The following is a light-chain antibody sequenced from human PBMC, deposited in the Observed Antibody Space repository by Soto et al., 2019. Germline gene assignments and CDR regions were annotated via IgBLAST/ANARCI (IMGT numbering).Light chain of an antibody. CDR2: DAS. CDR3: QQYNSYSEA. Sequence: EIVLTQSPGTLSLSPGERATLSCRASQTIRSNYLAWYQHKPGQAPRLLIFDASSRAPGIPARFSGSGSGTDFTLTISRLDPEDFALYYCQQYNSYSEAFGQGTKVELK. V-gene: IGKV3-20*01. CDR1: QTIRSNY. J-gene: IGKJ1*01.